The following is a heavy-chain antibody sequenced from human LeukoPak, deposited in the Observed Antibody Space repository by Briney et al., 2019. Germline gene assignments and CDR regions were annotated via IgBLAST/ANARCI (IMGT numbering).Heavy chain of an antibody. Sequence: SVKVPCKASGGTFSSYAISWVRQAPGQGLEWMGGIIPIFGTANYAQKFQGRVTITADESTSTAYMELSSLRSEDTAVYYCARDQDIVVVPAAIVGDAFDIWGQGTMVTVSS. V-gene: IGHV1-69*13. CDR2: IIPIFGTA. D-gene: IGHD2-2*02. CDR1: GGTFSSYA. J-gene: IGHJ3*02. CDR3: ARDQDIVVVPAAIVGDAFDI.